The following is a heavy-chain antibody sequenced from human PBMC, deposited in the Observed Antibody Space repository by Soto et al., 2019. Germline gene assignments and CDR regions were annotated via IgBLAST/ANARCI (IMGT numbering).Heavy chain of an antibody. Sequence: EVQLVESGGGLVQPGGSLRVSCAASGFTFRSHRIHWVRQAPGKGLEWVSRIDTDGGGTSYADSVKGRFTISTDNAENTVYLQMNGLRVEDTAVYYCATVFDVRGQGTLVTVSS. CDR3: ATVFDV. J-gene: IGHJ4*02. CDR2: IDTDGGGT. V-gene: IGHV3-74*01. D-gene: IGHD4-17*01. CDR1: GFTFRSHR.